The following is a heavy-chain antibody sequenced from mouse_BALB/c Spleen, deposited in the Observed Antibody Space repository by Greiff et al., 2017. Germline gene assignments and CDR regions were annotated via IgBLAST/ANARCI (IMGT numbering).Heavy chain of an antibody. D-gene: IGHD2-3*01. V-gene: IGHV3-8*02. CDR3: ARCYDGYYQYYFDY. CDR2: ISYSGST. CDR1: GDSITSGY. Sequence: EVQLQESGPSLVKPSQTLSLTCSVTGDSITSGYWNWIRKFPGNKLEYMGYISYSGSTYYNPSLKSRISITRDTSKNQYYLQLNSVTTEDTATYYCARCYDGYYQYYFDYWGQGTTLTVSS. J-gene: IGHJ2*01.